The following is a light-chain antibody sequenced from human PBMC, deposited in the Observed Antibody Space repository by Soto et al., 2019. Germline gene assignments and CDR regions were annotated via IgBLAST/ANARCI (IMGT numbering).Light chain of an antibody. CDR2: DAS. J-gene: IGKJ1*01. Sequence: EIVLTQSPDTLSLSPGERATLCCRASQSVSSYLAWYQQKPGQAPRLLIYDASNRATGIPARFSGSGSGTDFTLTISSLEPEDFAVYYCQQRSNWPPTFGQGTKVDIK. CDR1: QSVSSY. CDR3: QQRSNWPPT. V-gene: IGKV3-11*01.